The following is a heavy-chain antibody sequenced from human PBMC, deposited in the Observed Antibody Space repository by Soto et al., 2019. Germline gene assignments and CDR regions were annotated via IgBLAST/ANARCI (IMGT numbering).Heavy chain of an antibody. CDR3: AREGSSGSTIYYFDY. D-gene: IGHD6-19*01. Sequence: PGGSLRLSCAASGFTLNSYGMHWVRQAPGKGLEWVAVIWFDGSNKYYADSVKGRFTVSRDNSKNTLYLQMNSLRADDTAVYYCAREGSSGSTIYYFDYWGQGNPVTVSS. CDR2: IWFDGSNK. J-gene: IGHJ4*02. CDR1: GFTLNSYG. V-gene: IGHV3-33*01.